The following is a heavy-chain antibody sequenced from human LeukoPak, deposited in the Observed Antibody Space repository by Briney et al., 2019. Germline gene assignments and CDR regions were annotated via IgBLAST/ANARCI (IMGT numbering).Heavy chain of an antibody. D-gene: IGHD3-3*01. Sequence: GGSLRLSCAASGFTFSSYSMNWVRQAPGKGLEWVSYITRSSSTIYYADSVKGRFTISRDNAKNSLFLQMNSLRDEDTAVYYCARGSESYQIFDYWGQGTLVT. J-gene: IGHJ4*02. CDR1: GFTFSSYS. CDR2: ITRSSSTI. CDR3: ARGSESYQIFDY. V-gene: IGHV3-48*02.